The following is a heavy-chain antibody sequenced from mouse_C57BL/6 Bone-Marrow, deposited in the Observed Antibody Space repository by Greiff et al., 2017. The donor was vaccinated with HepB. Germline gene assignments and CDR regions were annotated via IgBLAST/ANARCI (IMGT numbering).Heavy chain of an antibody. Sequence: EVKLLESGPGLVKPSQTVFLTCTVTGISITTGNYRWSWIRQFPGNKLEWIGYIYYSGTITYNPSLTSRTTITRDTPKNQFFLEMNSLTAEDTATYYCARENYDYDFYYAMDYWGQGTSVTVSS. CDR2: IYYSGTI. D-gene: IGHD2-4*01. V-gene: IGHV3-5*01. J-gene: IGHJ4*01. CDR3: ARENYDYDFYYAMDY. CDR1: GISITTGNYR.